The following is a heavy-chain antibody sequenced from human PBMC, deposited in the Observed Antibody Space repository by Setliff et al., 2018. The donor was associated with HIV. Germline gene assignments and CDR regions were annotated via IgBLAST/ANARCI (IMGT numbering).Heavy chain of an antibody. J-gene: IGHJ1*01. D-gene: IGHD3-22*01. V-gene: IGHV4-34*01. CDR3: ASTYYYDSLHFHH. CDR1: GGSFSGYS. Sequence: SETLSLTCAVYGGSFSGYSWIWIRQPPGKGLEWIGEINHSGSANYNPSLKSRVTMSVDTSKNQFSLKLSSVTAADTAVYYCASTYYYDSLHFHHWGQGTLVTVPQ. CDR2: INHSGSA.